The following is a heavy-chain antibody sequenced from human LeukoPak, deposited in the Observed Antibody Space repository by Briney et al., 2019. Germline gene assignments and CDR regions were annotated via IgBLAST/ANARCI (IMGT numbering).Heavy chain of an antibody. CDR3: ARGGTYYPCIDY. V-gene: IGHV1-18*01. J-gene: IGHJ4*02. CDR1: GYTFTTTY. CDR2: ISAYNGKT. Sequence: AWVKVSCKASGYTFTTTYINWVRQAPGQGLEWMGWISAYNGKTNYAQKFQGRVTMTTDSSTSTAYMDLTSLRSDDTAVYYCARGGTYYPCIDYWGQGTLVTVPS. D-gene: IGHD1-26*01.